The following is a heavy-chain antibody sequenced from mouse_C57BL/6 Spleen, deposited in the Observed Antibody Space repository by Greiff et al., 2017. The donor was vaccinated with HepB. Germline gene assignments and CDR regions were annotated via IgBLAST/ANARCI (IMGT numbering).Heavy chain of an antibody. CDR2: IYPGSGST. CDR1: GYTFTSYW. V-gene: IGHV1-55*01. Sequence: VKLMESGAELVKPGASVKMSCKASGYTFTSYWITWVKQRPGQGLEWIGDIYPGSGSTNYNEKFKSKATLTVDTSSSTAYMQLSSLTSEDSAVYYCARRDGNYVDWYFDVWGTGTTVTVSS. D-gene: IGHD2-1*01. CDR3: ARRDGNYVDWYFDV. J-gene: IGHJ1*03.